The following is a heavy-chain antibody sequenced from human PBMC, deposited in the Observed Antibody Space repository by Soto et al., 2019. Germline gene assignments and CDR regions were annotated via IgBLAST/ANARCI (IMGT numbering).Heavy chain of an antibody. J-gene: IGHJ4*02. CDR2: IYYNGST. D-gene: IGHD4-17*01. V-gene: IGHV4-59*01. Sequence: SETLSLTCSVSGGSISRYYWSWIRQPPGKGLEWIGYIYYNGSTNYNPSLKSRVTISVDTSKNQFSLKLSSVTAADTAVYYCARIMTTVTGDYFDYWGQGTLVTVSS. CDR1: GGSISRYY. CDR3: ARIMTTVTGDYFDY.